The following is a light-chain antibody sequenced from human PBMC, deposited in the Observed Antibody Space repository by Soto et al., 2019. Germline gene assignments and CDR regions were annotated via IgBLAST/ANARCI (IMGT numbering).Light chain of an antibody. CDR3: SSYTRSRTLV. V-gene: IGLV2-14*03. J-gene: IGLJ2*01. Sequence: QSALTQPASVSGSPGQSISISCTGTASDVGAYNYVSWYQQHPGKAPKLMIYDVSNRPSGVSNRFSGSKSGNTASLTISGLQAEDEADYYCSSYTRSRTLVFGGGTKLTVL. CDR1: ASDVGAYNY. CDR2: DVS.